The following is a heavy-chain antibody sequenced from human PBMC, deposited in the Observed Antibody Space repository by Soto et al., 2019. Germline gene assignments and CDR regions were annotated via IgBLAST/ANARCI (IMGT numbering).Heavy chain of an antibody. CDR2: INHSGST. D-gene: IGHD3-22*01. Sequence: QVQLQQWGAGLLKPSETLSLTCAVYGGSGGSFSGYYWSWIRQPPGKVLEWIGEINHSGSTNYNPSLKSRVTISVDTSKNQVSLKLSSVTAADTAVYYCARHNYASSGYYHYYYGMDVWGQGTTVTVSS. CDR3: ARHNYASSGYYHYYYGMDV. J-gene: IGHJ6*02. V-gene: IGHV4-34*01. CDR1: GGSGGSFSGYY.